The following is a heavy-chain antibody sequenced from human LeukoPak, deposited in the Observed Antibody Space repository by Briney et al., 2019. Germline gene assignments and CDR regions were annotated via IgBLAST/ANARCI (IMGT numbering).Heavy chain of an antibody. CDR1: GFTFSSYG. Sequence: PGGPLRLSCATSGFTFSSYGMHWVRQAPGKGLQWVVFIRHDGSNKYYADSVKGRFTISRDNAKNSLYLQMNSLRAEDTALYYCAKEMSLPSDAFDIWGQGTMVTVSS. J-gene: IGHJ3*02. CDR2: IRHDGSNK. V-gene: IGHV3-30*02. CDR3: AKEMSLPSDAFDI.